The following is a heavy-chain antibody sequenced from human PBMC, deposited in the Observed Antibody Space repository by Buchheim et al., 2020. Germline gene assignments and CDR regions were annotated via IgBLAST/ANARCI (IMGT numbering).Heavy chain of an antibody. CDR2: VSGSADRT. CDR3: ANHWRGYSSSAMVD. J-gene: IGHJ4*02. Sequence: VQLLESGEGLVQPGGSLRISCAASGFTFGSYAMTWVRQIPGKGLEWVSSVSGSADRTFYADSVKGRFTISRDNSKNMLYLHMDSLRVEDTAVYHCANHWRGYSSSAMVDWGQGT. CDR1: GFTFGSYA. D-gene: IGHD6-6*01. V-gene: IGHV3-23*01.